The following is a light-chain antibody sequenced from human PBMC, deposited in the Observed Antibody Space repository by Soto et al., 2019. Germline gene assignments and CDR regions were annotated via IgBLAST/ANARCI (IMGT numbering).Light chain of an antibody. V-gene: IGKV3-11*01. CDR2: DAS. J-gene: IGKJ4*01. CDR3: QQRVNWLT. Sequence: EIVLTQSPAILSLSPGERATLSCRASQSVGTYLDWYQQKLGQAPMLLIYDASNRATGIPARFSGSGSGTDFTLTISSLEPEDFAVYYCQQRVNWLTFGGGTKVEL. CDR1: QSVGTY.